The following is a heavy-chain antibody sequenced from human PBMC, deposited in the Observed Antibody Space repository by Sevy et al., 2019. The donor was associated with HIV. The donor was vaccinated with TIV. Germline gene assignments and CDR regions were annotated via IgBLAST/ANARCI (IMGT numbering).Heavy chain of an antibody. V-gene: IGHV3-9*01. CDR3: AKDLKSGTLRWYSLDS. Sequence: GGSLRLSCAASGFSFNDYAMHWVRQAPGKGLEWVSGISWNSANIDYMDSVKDRFTISRDNAKNSLYLQMTSLRGEDTALYYCAKDLKSGTLRWYSLDSWGQGTLVTVSS. CDR2: ISWNSANI. D-gene: IGHD2-15*01. J-gene: IGHJ4*02. CDR1: GFSFNDYA.